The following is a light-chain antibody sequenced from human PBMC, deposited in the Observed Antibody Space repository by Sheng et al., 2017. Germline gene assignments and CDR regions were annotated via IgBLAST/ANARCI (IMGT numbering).Light chain of an antibody. CDR2: AAS. V-gene: IGKV3-15*01. CDR3: QQYDKWPLP. CDR1: QSVSTK. J-gene: IGKJ4*01. Sequence: EIVMTQSPATLSVSPGERATLSCRASQSVSTKLAWYQQKPGQAHRLLIYAASTRATGIPARFSGSGSGTEFTLTISTLQSEDFAVYYCQQYDKWPLPFGGGTKVEIK.